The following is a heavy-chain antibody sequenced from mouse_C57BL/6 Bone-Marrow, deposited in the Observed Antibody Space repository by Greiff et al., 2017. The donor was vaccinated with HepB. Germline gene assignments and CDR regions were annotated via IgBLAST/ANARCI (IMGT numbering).Heavy chain of an antibody. CDR1: GYTFTSYW. CDR2: INPSNGGT. D-gene: IGHD2-3*01. Sequence: VQLQQPGTELVKPGASVKLSCKASGYTFTSYWMHWVKQRPGQGLEWIGNINPSNGGTNYNEKFKSKATLTVDKSSSTAYMQLSSLTSEDSAVYYCARGDGYYRAWFAYWGQGTLVTVSA. J-gene: IGHJ3*01. CDR3: ARGDGYYRAWFAY. V-gene: IGHV1-53*01.